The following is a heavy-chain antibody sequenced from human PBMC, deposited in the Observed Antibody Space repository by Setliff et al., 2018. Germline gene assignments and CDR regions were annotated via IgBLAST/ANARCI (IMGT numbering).Heavy chain of an antibody. D-gene: IGHD6-13*01. J-gene: IGHJ4*02. CDR1: GYTFTSYA. V-gene: IGHV1-3*01. CDR3: AIAYSSSWDFDY. Sequence: ASVKVSCKASGYTFTSYAMHWVRQAPGQRLEWMGWINAGNGNTKYSQKFQGRVTMTRDTSTSTVYMELSSLRSEDTAVYYCAIAYSSSWDFDYWGQGTLVTVSS. CDR2: INAGNGNT.